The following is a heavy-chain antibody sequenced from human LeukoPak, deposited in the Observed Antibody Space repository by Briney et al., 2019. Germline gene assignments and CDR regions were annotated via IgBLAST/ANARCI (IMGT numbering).Heavy chain of an antibody. CDR2: IYNSGAGI. D-gene: IGHD6-19*01. CDR1: GFTFSTYT. CDR3: AKDVAPDSGWDLDY. J-gene: IGHJ4*02. V-gene: IGHV3-23*01. Sequence: GGSLRLSCAASGFTFSTYTMSLVRQAPGKGLEWVSSIYNSGAGIFYADSVKGRFTISRDNSKNTLYLQMNSLRAEDTAVYYCAKDVAPDSGWDLDYWGQGTLVTVSS.